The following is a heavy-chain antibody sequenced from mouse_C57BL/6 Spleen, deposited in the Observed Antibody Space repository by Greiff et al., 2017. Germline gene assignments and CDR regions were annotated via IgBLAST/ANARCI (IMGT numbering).Heavy chain of an antibody. CDR3: ASPLGQGFAY. CDR1: GYSITSGYY. D-gene: IGHD3-3*01. Sequence: VQLKESGPGLVKPSQSLSLTCSVTGYSITSGYYWNWIRQFPGNKLEWMGYISYDGSNNYNPSLKNRISITRDTSKNQFFLKLNSVTTEDTATYYCASPLGQGFAYWGQGTLVTVSA. V-gene: IGHV3-6*01. CDR2: ISYDGSN. J-gene: IGHJ3*01.